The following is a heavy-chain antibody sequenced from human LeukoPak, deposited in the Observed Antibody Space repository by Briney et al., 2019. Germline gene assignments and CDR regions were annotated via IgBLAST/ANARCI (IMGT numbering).Heavy chain of an antibody. CDR1: GGSISSSSYY. J-gene: IGHJ1*01. V-gene: IGHV4-39*01. CDR3: ARQEWYYGSETYTYFQY. CDR2: IYYSGGT. Sequence: RPSQTLSLTCTVSGGSISSSSYYWGWIRQPPGKGLEWIGSIYYSGGTNYNPSLKSRVTISLDTSKNQFSLKLSSVTAADTAVYYCARQEWYYGSETYTYFQYWGQGTLVTVPS. D-gene: IGHD3-10*01.